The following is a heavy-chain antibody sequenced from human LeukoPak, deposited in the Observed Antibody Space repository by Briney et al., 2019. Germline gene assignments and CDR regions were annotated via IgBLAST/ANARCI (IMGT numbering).Heavy chain of an antibody. V-gene: IGHV1-69*04. CDR2: IIPILGIA. CDR1: GGTFSSYA. Sequence: ASVKVSCKASGGTFSSYAISWVRQAPGQGLEWMGRIIPILGIANYAQKFQGRVTITADKSTSTAYMELSSLRSEDTAVYYCARVSHRGNWFDPWGQGTLVTVSS. J-gene: IGHJ5*02. CDR3: ARVSHRGNWFDP.